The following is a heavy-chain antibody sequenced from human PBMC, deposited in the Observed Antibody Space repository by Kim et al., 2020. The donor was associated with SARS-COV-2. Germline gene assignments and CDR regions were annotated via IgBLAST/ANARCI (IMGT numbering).Heavy chain of an antibody. D-gene: IGHD2-2*01. Sequence: NGRFTSSSDNSKNTQFLQMSSLRAEDTAVYYCARGGDIVVVPAASDTFDYWGQGTLVTVSS. J-gene: IGHJ4*02. CDR3: ARGGDIVVVPAASDTFDY. V-gene: IGHV3-30*15.